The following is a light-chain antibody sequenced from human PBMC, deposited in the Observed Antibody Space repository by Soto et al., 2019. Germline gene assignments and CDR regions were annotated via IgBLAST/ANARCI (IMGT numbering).Light chain of an antibody. CDR2: GAS. V-gene: IGKV3-20*01. CDR3: QRYDRSPET. Sequence: EIVLTQSPGTLSLSPGERATLSCRASQSISDNSLAWYQQKPGQAPRLLLYGASSRATGIPDRFSGSGSGTDFTLTISRLEPEDFAVYYCQRYDRSPETFGQGTKVEIK. CDR1: QSISDNS. J-gene: IGKJ1*01.